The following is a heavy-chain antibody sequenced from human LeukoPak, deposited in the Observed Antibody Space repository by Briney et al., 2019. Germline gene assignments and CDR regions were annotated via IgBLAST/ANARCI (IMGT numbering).Heavy chain of an antibody. J-gene: IGHJ3*02. CDR2: INAYNGNT. D-gene: IGHD5-24*01. Sequence: ASVKVSCKASGYTFTSYGISWVRQAPGQGLEWMGWINAYNGNTNYAQKFQGRVTMTRDTSISTAYMELSRLRSDDTAVYYCARDRVDAFDIWGQGTMVTVSS. V-gene: IGHV1-18*01. CDR3: ARDRVDAFDI. CDR1: GYTFTSYG.